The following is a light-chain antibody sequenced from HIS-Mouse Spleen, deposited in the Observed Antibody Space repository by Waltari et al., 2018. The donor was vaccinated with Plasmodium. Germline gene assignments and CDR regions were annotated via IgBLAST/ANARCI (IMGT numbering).Light chain of an antibody. Sequence: QSALTQPPSVSWSPGQSITIPCTGTSSDVGSYNLVSWYQQHPCKAPKLMIYEGRKPHIGVINRFVGSTSGSTAYLASTGLQAEHEADYYCCTYAGSSTFVFGGGNRLT. V-gene: IGLV2-23*03. CDR2: EGR. CDR3: CTYAGSSTFV. J-gene: IGLJ3*02. CDR1: SSDVGSYNL.